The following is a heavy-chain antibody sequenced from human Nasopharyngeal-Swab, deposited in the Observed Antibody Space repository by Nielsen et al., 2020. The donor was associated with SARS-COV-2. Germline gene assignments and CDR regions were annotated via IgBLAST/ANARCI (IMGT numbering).Heavy chain of an antibody. CDR2: ISNDGNDK. V-gene: IGHV3-30*04. J-gene: IGHJ6*03. CDR3: AIDPERIYNHFYYMDV. D-gene: IGHD1-1*01. Sequence: GESLKISCAASGFTFSSYAMHWVRQAPGKGLEWVAAISNDGNDKYYADSVKGRFSISRDNSKNTLYLQMNSLRAEDTAVYYCAIDPERIYNHFYYMDVWGKGTTVTISS. CDR1: GFTFSSYA.